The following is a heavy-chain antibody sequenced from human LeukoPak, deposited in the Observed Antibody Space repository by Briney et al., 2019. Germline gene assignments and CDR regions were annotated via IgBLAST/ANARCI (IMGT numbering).Heavy chain of an antibody. J-gene: IGHJ4*02. V-gene: IGHV3-30-3*01. Sequence: GGSLRLSCAASGFIVSSNYMSWVRQAPGKGLEWVAVISYDGSNKYYADSVKGRFTISRDNSKNTLYLQMNSLRAEDTAVYYCARYCSSTSCQDSYWGQGTLVTVSS. CDR1: GFIVSSNY. CDR2: ISYDGSNK. CDR3: ARYCSSTSCQDSY. D-gene: IGHD2-2*01.